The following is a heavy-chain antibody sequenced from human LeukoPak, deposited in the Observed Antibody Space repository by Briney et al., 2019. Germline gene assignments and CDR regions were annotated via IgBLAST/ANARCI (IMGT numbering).Heavy chain of an antibody. CDR1: GFTLSSYA. CDR2: ISSSSSYI. V-gene: IGHV3-21*06. Sequence: GGSLRLSCAGSGFTLSSYAMSWVRQAPGKGLEWVSSISSSSSYIYYADSVKGRFTISRDNTKNSLFLQMNSLRAGDTAVYYCAREEAYDSLDYWGQGTLVTVSS. D-gene: IGHD3-22*01. J-gene: IGHJ4*02. CDR3: AREEAYDSLDY.